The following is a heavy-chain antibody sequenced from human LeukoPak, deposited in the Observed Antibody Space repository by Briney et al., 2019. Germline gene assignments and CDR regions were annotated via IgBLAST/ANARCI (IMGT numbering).Heavy chain of an antibody. D-gene: IGHD2-15*01. CDR3: ARPRGYCSGGSCHNYYGMDV. CDR1: GFTFSSYA. Sequence: GGSLRLSCAASGFTFSSYAMHWVRQAPGKGLEWVAVIPYDGSNEYYADSVKGRSTISRDNSKNTLYLQMNSLRAEDTAVYYCARPRGYCSGGSCHNYYGMDVWGKGTTVTVSS. J-gene: IGHJ6*04. V-gene: IGHV3-30*04. CDR2: IPYDGSNE.